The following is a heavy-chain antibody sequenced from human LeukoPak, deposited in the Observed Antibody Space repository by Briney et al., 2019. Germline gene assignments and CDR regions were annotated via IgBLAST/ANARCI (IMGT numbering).Heavy chain of an antibody. D-gene: IGHD3-22*01. CDR1: GFTFSNYG. CDR2: IRYDATNK. Sequence: GGSLRLSCAASGFTFSNYGMHWVRQAPGKGLEWVAFIRYDATNKYYADSVKGRFTISRDNSKNTLYLQMNSLGAEDTAVYYCARVPLNYYDSSGYSAFDIWGQGTMVTVSS. V-gene: IGHV3-30*02. J-gene: IGHJ3*02. CDR3: ARVPLNYYDSSGYSAFDI.